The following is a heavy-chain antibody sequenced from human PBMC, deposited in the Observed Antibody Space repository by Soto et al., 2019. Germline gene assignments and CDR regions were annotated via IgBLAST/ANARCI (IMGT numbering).Heavy chain of an antibody. V-gene: IGHV4-28*01. CDR1: GYSISSSNW. CDR3: ARTADCSSTSCYTGYYGMDV. CDR2: IYYSGST. J-gene: IGHJ6*02. Sequence: QVQLQESGPGLVKPSDTLSLTCAVSGYSISSSNWWGWIRQPPGKGLEWIGYIYYSGSTYYNPSLKSRVTMSVDTSKNQFYLKLSSVPAVDTAVYYCARTADCSSTSCYTGYYGMDVWGQGTTVTVSS. D-gene: IGHD2-2*02.